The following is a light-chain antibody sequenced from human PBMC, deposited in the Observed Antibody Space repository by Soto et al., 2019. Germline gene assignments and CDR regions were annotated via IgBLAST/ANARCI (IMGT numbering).Light chain of an antibody. J-gene: IGKJ2*01. CDR2: GAS. CDR1: QSVNGNY. Sequence: EIVLTQSPGTLSLSPGERATLSCRASQSVNGNYLTWYQQKPGQAPRLLIYGASTRATDTPDRFSGSGSGTVFTLTISRLEPEDFAVYYCQQYGSSFRYTFGQGTKLEIK. V-gene: IGKV3-20*01. CDR3: QQYGSSFRYT.